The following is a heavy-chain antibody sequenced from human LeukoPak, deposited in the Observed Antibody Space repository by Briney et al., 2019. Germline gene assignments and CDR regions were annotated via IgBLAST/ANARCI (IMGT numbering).Heavy chain of an antibody. CDR1: GFTFNTYW. Sequence: GGSLRLSCAASGFTFNTYWMSWVRQAPGKGLEWVANIKRDGSEKYYVDSVKGRFTISRDNAKNSLYLQMNSLRAEDTAVYYCARDEGFTHCWGQGTLVTVSS. J-gene: IGHJ4*02. CDR3: ARDEGFTHC. CDR2: IKRDGSEK. V-gene: IGHV3-7*01. D-gene: IGHD3-10*01.